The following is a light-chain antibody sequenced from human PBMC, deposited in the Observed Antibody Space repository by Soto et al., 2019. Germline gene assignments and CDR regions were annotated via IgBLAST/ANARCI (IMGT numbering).Light chain of an antibody. CDR1: QTLTTRF. V-gene: IGKV3-20*01. CDR3: QQYADLPYT. CDR2: GAS. Sequence: ESVLTQSPGTLSLSPGERATLSCMASQTLTTRFLAWYQQKPGQARRLLIYGASSRATGIPDRFSGSGSGTEYTLTISRLEPEDFAVYSCQQYADLPYTFGQGTTLEIK. J-gene: IGKJ2*01.